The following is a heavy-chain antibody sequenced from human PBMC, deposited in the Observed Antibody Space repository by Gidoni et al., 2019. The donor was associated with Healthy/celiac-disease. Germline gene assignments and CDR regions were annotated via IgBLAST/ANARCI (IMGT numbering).Heavy chain of an antibody. CDR3: ARTLHSGYRTHKYYYYYYGMDV. CDR1: GGPISSGGYY. D-gene: IGHD3-22*01. J-gene: IGHJ6*02. V-gene: IGHV4-31*03. CDR2: IYYRGST. Sequence: QVQLQESGPGPVKPSQTLSPPCPVSGGPISSGGYYWSWIRQHPGKGLEWIGSIYYRGSTYYNPSLKSRVTISVDTSKNQFSLKLSSVTAADTAVYYCARTLHSGYRTHKYYYYYYGMDVWGQGTTVTVSS.